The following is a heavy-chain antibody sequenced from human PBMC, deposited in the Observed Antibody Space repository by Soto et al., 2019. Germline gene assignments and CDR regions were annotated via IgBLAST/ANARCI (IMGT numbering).Heavy chain of an antibody. D-gene: IGHD3-10*01. Sequence: ATLSLTGDVSGYAISSGFYWSCIRQPPGKRLEWIGNIYFTGTTSYNPSLKTRVTMSVDTSKNQFSLRLSSVTAADTAVFYCARVRRIGMSGSPGDSWGQGTQVTVSS. J-gene: IGHJ4*02. V-gene: IGHV4-38-2*01. CDR3: ARVRRIGMSGSPGDS. CDR1: GYAISSGFY. CDR2: IYFTGTT.